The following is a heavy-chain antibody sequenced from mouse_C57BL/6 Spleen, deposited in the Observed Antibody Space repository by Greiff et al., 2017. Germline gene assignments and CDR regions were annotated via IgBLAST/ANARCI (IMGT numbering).Heavy chain of an antibody. J-gene: IGHJ2*01. CDR3: TPYSSGYGY. V-gene: IGHV14-4*01. CDR1: GFNIKDDY. Sequence: VQLQQSGAELVRPGASVKLSCTASGFNIKDDYMHWVKQRPEQGLEWIGWIDPENGDTEYASKFQGKATITADSSSNTAYLQLSSLTSEDTAVYYCTPYSSGYGYWGQGTTLTVSS. CDR2: IDPENGDT. D-gene: IGHD3-2*02.